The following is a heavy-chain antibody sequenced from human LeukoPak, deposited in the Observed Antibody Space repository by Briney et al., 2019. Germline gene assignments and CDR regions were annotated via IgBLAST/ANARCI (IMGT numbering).Heavy chain of an antibody. J-gene: IGHJ4*02. CDR1: GFTLSTYW. Sequence: GGSLRLSCEASGFTLSTYWMNWVRQVPGKGLDWVANINPDGSGKRYVDSVKGRFTIARDNADNSLSLQMNSLRAEDTAVYYCASWGAGGNSWGQGTLVAVSS. V-gene: IGHV3-7*01. CDR3: ASWGAGGNS. D-gene: IGHD3-16*01. CDR2: INPDGSGK.